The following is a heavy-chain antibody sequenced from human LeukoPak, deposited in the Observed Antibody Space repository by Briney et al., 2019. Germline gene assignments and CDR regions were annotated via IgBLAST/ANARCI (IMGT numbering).Heavy chain of an antibody. CDR2: INHSGST. V-gene: IGHV4-34*01. CDR1: GGSFSGYY. Sequence: SETLSLTCAVYGGSFSGYYWSWIRQPPGKGLEWIGEINHSGSTNYNPSLKSRVTISADTSKNQFSLKLSSVTAADTAVYYCAREAAPFYGSGSYSYWGQGTLVTVSS. CDR3: AREAAPFYGSGSYSY. J-gene: IGHJ4*02. D-gene: IGHD3-10*01.